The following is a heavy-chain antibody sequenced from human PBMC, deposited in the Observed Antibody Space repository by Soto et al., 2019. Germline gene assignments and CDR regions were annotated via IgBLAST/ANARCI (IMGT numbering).Heavy chain of an antibody. Sequence: QVQRVQSGAEVKKPGSSVKVSCKASGGTFSSYAISWVRQAPGQGLEWMGGIIPIFGTANYAQKFQGRVTITADESTSTAYMELSSLRSEDTAVYYCARYCSSTSCPYYYYYGMDVWGQGTTVTVSS. CDR2: IIPIFGTA. D-gene: IGHD2-2*01. CDR3: ARYCSSTSCPYYYYYGMDV. CDR1: GGTFSSYA. J-gene: IGHJ6*02. V-gene: IGHV1-69*01.